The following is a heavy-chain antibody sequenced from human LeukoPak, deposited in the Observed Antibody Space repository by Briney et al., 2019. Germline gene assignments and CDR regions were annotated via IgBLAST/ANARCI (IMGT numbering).Heavy chain of an antibody. CDR3: ASSPKGQEWAYFDY. CDR2: IIPIFGTA. Sequence: ASVKVSCKASGGTFSSYAISWVRQAPGQGLEWMGGIIPIFGTANYAQKFQGRVTITTDESTSTAYMELSSLGSEDTAVYYCASSPKGQEWAYFDYWGQGTLVTVSS. D-gene: IGHD1-26*01. J-gene: IGHJ4*02. CDR1: GGTFSSYA. V-gene: IGHV1-69*05.